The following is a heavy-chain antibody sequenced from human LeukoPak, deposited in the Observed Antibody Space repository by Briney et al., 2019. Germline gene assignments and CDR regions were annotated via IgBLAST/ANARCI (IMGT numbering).Heavy chain of an antibody. CDR1: GGSFSGYY. V-gene: IGHV4-34*01. Sequence: PSETLSLTCAVYGGSFSGYYWSWIRQPPGKGLEWIGEINNSGSTNYNPSLKSRVTISVDTSKNQFSLKLSSVTAADTAVYYCARGLWSSGYYYYFDYWGQGTLVTSPQ. D-gene: IGHD3-22*01. CDR2: INNSGST. CDR3: ARGLWSSGYYYYFDY. J-gene: IGHJ4*02.